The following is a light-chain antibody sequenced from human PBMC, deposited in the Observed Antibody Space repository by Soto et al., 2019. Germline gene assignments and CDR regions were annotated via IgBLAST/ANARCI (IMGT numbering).Light chain of an antibody. CDR3: QSYDSNLPGSL. Sequence: QSVLTQPPSVSGAPGQRVTISCTGSSSNIGAGYDVHWYQQLPGTAPKLLISNNNDRPSGVPDRFSGSKSGTSASLAITGLQAEDEAAYYCQSYDSNLPGSLFGGGTKVTVL. J-gene: IGLJ2*01. CDR1: SSNIGAGYD. CDR2: NNN. V-gene: IGLV1-40*01.